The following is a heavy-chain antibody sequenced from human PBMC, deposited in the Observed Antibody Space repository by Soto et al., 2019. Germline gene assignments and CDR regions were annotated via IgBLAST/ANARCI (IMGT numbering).Heavy chain of an antibody. D-gene: IGHD3-3*01. CDR1: GYTFTGYY. CDR2: INPNSGRT. J-gene: IGHJ6*02. Sequence: QVQLVQSGAEVKKPGASVKVSCKASGYTFTGYYMHWVRQAPGQGLEWMGWINPNSGRTNYAQKFQGRVTMTRDTSISTARMERSRLRSDDTAVYYCARATPDDFWSGYIIGGVWRHYYGMDVWGQGTTVTVSS. V-gene: IGHV1-2*02. CDR3: ARATPDDFWSGYIIGGVWRHYYGMDV.